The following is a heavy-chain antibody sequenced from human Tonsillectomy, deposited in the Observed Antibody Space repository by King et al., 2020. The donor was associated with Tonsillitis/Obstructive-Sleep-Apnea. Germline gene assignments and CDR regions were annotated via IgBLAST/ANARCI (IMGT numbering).Heavy chain of an antibody. Sequence: QLVQSGAEVKKPGESLKISCKGSGYSFTNYWIACVRHMPGKGLELMGIISPGDSDPRYSPPFQGQVTISSDKTVSTPYLQWGALKAPSTAMYYCARLALPYPSYMDVWGKGTTVTVSS. J-gene: IGHJ6*03. D-gene: IGHD2-2*01. V-gene: IGHV5-51*01. CDR3: ARLALPYPSYMDV. CDR1: GYSFTNYW. CDR2: ISPGDSDP.